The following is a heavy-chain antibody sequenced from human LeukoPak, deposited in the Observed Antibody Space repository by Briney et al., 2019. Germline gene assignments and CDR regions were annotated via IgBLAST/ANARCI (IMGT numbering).Heavy chain of an antibody. D-gene: IGHD6-19*01. V-gene: IGHV3-48*03. CDR2: ISSSGSTI. CDR1: GFTFSSYE. Sequence: GGSLRLSCAASGFTFSSYEMNWVRQAPGKGLEWVSYISSSGSTIYYADSVKGRFTISRDNSKNTLYLQMNSLRAEDTAVYYCISSGWYFAFDIWGQGTMVTVSS. CDR3: ISSGWYFAFDI. J-gene: IGHJ3*02.